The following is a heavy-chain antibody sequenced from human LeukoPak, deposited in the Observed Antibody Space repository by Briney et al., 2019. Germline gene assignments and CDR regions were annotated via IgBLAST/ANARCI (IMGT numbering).Heavy chain of an antibody. J-gene: IGHJ4*02. CDR2: INPNSGGT. D-gene: IGHD2-2*01. CDR1: GYTFTGYY. CDR3: ARGPPYCSSTSCQSVVFDY. Sequence: SVKVSCKASGYTFTGYYMHWVRQAPGQGLEWMGWINPNSGGTNYAQKFQGRVTMTRDTSISTAYMEMSRLRSDDTAVYYCARGPPYCSSTSCQSVVFDYWGQGTLVTVSS. V-gene: IGHV1-2*02.